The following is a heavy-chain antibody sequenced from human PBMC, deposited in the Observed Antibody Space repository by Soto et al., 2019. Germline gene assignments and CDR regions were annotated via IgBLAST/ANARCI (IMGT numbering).Heavy chain of an antibody. Sequence: GGSLRLSCSASGFTFSSYAMHWVRQAPGKGLEYVSVISYDGSNKYYADSVKGRFTISRDNSKNTLYLQMNSLRAEDTAVYYCAKDWSGYQLLRYYYYGMDVWGQGTTVTVSS. CDR1: GFTFSSYA. J-gene: IGHJ6*02. V-gene: IGHV3-30*04. CDR2: ISYDGSNK. D-gene: IGHD2-2*01. CDR3: AKDWSGYQLLRYYYYGMDV.